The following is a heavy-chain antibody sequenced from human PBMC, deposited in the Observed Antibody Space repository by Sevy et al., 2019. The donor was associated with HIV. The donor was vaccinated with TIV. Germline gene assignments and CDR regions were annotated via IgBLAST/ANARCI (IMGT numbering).Heavy chain of an antibody. D-gene: IGHD6-13*01. CDR2: IFYSGST. CDR1: GGSISSSSYY. V-gene: IGHV4-39*01. Sequence: SETLSLTCTISGGSISSSSYYWGWIRQPPGKGLEYIGHIFYSGSTYYNPSLKSRVTMSVDTSRNQFSLKLSSVTAADTAVYYCVRYSSRWYYFDYWGQGTLVTVSS. J-gene: IGHJ4*02. CDR3: VRYSSRWYYFDY.